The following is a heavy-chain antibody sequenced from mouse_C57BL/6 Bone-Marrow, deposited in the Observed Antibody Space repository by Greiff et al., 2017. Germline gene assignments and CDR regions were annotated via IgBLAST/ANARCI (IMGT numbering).Heavy chain of an antibody. V-gene: IGHV1-64*01. D-gene: IGHD1-1*01. CDR1: GYTFTSYW. Sequence: VQLQESGAELVKPGASVKLSCKASGYTFTSYWMHWVKQRPGQGLEWIGMIHPNSGSTNYNEKFKSKATLTVDKSSSTAYMQLSSLTSEDSAVYYCARGRFITTVVATNNYAMDYWGQGTSVTVSS. J-gene: IGHJ4*01. CDR3: ARGRFITTVVATNNYAMDY. CDR2: IHPNSGST.